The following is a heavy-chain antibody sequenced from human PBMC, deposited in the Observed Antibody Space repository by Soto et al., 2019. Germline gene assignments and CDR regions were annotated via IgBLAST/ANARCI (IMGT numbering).Heavy chain of an antibody. D-gene: IGHD2-2*01. CDR3: ARELGYCSSTSCSPFDY. J-gene: IGHJ4*02. Sequence: ASVKVSCKASGYTFTSYGISWVRQAPGQGLEWMGWISAYNGNTNYAQKLQGRVTMTTDTSTSTAYMELRSLRSDDTAVYYCARELGYCSSTSCSPFDYWGQGTLVTVSS. CDR1: GYTFTSYG. CDR2: ISAYNGNT. V-gene: IGHV1-18*01.